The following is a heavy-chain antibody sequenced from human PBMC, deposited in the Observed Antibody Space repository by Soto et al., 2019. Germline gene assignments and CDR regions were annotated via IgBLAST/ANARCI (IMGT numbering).Heavy chain of an antibody. J-gene: IGHJ6*02. D-gene: IGHD1-1*01. CDR3: ARDLWVEPELYYYGMDV. Sequence: SETLSVTCTFSCDSIISADYYWSWIRQTPGKGLEWIGHIFYSGTTYYNPSLKSRLTISVDTSKNHFSLRLTSVTAADTAVYYCARDLWVEPELYYYGMDVWGQGTTVTVSS. CDR1: CDSIISADYY. V-gene: IGHV4-30-4*01. CDR2: IFYSGTT.